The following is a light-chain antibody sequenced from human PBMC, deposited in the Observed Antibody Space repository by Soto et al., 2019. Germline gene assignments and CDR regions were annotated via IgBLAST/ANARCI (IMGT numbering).Light chain of an antibody. CDR3: QQYDSSPPIT. V-gene: IGKV3-20*01. Sequence: EIVLTPPPRTFSLSPCERAPLSPSAIQIIMRKYLAWYQQRFGQAPRLLIYDASRRATGIPDRFSGSGSGTDFTFTISGLEPEDFAVYYCQQYDSSPPITFGQGTRLEIK. CDR1: QIIMRKY. CDR2: DAS. J-gene: IGKJ5*01.